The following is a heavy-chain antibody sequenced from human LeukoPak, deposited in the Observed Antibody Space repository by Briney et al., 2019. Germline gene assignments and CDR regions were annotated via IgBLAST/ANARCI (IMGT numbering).Heavy chain of an antibody. CDR3: VRGFRGYSFDY. CDR1: GFTVSNNY. D-gene: IGHD3-10*01. V-gene: IGHV3-53*01. CDR2: ISTGGSP. J-gene: IGHJ4*02. Sequence: GGSLRLSCAASGFTVSNNYMTWVRQAPGKGLEWVSLISTGGSPYYTDSVKGRFTISRDNSRNTLFLQMNSLRAEDTAVYYCVRGFRGYSFDYWGQGTLVTVSS.